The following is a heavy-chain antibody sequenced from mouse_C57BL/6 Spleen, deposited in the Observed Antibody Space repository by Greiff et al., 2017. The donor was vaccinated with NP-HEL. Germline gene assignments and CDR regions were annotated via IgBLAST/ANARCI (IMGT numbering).Heavy chain of an antibody. J-gene: IGHJ2*01. CDR2: ISYDGSN. CDR1: GYSITSGYY. Sequence: EVKLMESGPGLVKPSQSLSLTCSVTGYSITSGYYWNWIRQFPGNKLEWMGYISYDGSNNYNPSLKNRISITRDTSKNQFFLKLNSVTTEDTATYYCARGVDGDYWGQGTTLTVSS. D-gene: IGHD1-3*01. V-gene: IGHV3-6*01. CDR3: ARGVDGDY.